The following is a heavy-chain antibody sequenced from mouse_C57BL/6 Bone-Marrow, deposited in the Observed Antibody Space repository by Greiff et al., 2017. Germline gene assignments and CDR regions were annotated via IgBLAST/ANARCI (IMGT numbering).Heavy chain of an antibody. CDR3: AMICNYGFAY. Sequence: QVQLQQSGAELARPGASVKLSCKASGYTFTSYGISWVKQRTGQGLEWIGEIYPRSGNTYYNEKFKGKATLTADKSSSTAYMELRSLTSEDSAVYFWAMICNYGFAYWGQGTLVTVSA. D-gene: IGHD1-1*01. J-gene: IGHJ3*01. CDR1: GYTFTSYG. CDR2: IYPRSGNT. V-gene: IGHV1-81*01.